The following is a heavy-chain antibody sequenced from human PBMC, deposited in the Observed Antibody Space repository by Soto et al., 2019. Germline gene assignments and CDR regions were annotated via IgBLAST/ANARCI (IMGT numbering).Heavy chain of an antibody. Sequence: EVQLLESGGGLVQSGESLRPSCVVSGFTFSSNAMTWVRQAPGKGLHWVSGISAGGTTYYADSAKGRFTISRDISKNTLYLQMNSLTADDTAIYYCAKDPLTRGWFDPWGQGTLVTVSS. CDR1: GFTFSSNA. CDR2: ISAGGTT. CDR3: AKDPLTRGWFDP. J-gene: IGHJ5*02. V-gene: IGHV3-23*01.